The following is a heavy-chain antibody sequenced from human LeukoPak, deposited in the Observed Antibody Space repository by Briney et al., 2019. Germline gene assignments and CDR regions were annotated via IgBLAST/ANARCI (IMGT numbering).Heavy chain of an antibody. J-gene: IGHJ3*02. Sequence: PGGSLRLSCTASGFTFGDYAMSWVRQAPGKGLEWVGFIRSKAYGGTTEYAASVKGRFTISRDDSKSIAYLQVNSLKTEDTAVYYCTNTLGRVYYDTSAYPDAFDIWGQGTMVTVSS. D-gene: IGHD3-22*01. CDR2: IRSKAYGGTT. CDR1: GFTFGDYA. CDR3: TNTLGRVYYDTSAYPDAFDI. V-gene: IGHV3-49*04.